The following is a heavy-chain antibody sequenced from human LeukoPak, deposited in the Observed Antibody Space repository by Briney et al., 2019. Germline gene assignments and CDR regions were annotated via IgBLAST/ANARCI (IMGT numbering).Heavy chain of an antibody. J-gene: IGHJ4*02. Sequence: PSETLSLTCTVSGDSISNYYWNWIRQSPGKGLEWIGHISYSASTNYNPSLKSRVTISIDRSKNQFSLNLSSVTAADTAVYYCARQIRSNYGDYPLRYWGQGTLVTVSS. CDR2: ISYSAST. V-gene: IGHV4-59*08. CDR3: ARQIRSNYGDYPLRY. D-gene: IGHD4-17*01. CDR1: GDSISNYY.